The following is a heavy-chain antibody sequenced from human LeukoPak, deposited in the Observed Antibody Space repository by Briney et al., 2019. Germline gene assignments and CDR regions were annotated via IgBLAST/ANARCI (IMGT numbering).Heavy chain of an antibody. CDR1: GFTFSDYY. Sequence: GGSLRLSCAASGFTFSDYYMSWIRQAPGKGLEWVSYISNSGTTIYYADSVQGRFSTSRANAKTSLYLQINSPRAEETALYHCARDRSGKPSHYDSSGYQPWGQGTLVTVSS. CDR2: ISNSGTTI. D-gene: IGHD3-22*01. J-gene: IGHJ5*02. CDR3: ARDRSGKPSHYDSSGYQP. V-gene: IGHV3-11*01.